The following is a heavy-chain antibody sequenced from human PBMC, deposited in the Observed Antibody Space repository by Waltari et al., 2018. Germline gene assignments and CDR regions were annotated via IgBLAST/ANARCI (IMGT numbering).Heavy chain of an antibody. CDR1: GGTFSSYA. Sequence: QVQLVQSGAEVKKPGSSVKVSCKASGGTFSSYAISWVRQAPGQGLEWMGGNIPILGTANYGQKIKGRVTITADESTRTAYMELSSLRSEDTAVYYCARDQDVLRVYSTPYYYYYGMDVWGQGTTVTVSS. CDR3: ARDQDVLRVYSTPYYYYYGMDV. D-gene: IGHD2-8*01. V-gene: IGHV1-69*01. J-gene: IGHJ6*02. CDR2: NIPILGTA.